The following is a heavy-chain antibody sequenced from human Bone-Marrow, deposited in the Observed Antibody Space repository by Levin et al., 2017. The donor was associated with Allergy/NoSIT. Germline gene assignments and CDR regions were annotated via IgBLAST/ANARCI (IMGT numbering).Heavy chain of an antibody. CDR1: GFTFNRYG. V-gene: IGHV3-30*18. CDR3: AKEADGDMAAAGTLDY. Sequence: GGSLRLSCGASGFTFNRYGMHWVRQAPGKELEWVAVISYDGSNKYYADSVKGRFTIFRDNSRNTISLLMDSLSVEDTAMYHCAKEADGDMAAAGTLDYWGRGTLVTVSS. J-gene: IGHJ4*02. CDR2: ISYDGSNK. D-gene: IGHD6-13*01.